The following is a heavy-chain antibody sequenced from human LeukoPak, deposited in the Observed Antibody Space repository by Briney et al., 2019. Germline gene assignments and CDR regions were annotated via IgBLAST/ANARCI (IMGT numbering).Heavy chain of an antibody. CDR1: GGSFSDYY. J-gene: IGHJ1*01. Sequence: PSETLSLTCAVYGGSFSDYYWSWIRQPPGKGLEWIGEINHSGSTNYNPSLKSRVPISVDTSKNQFSLKLRSVNAADTAVYYCAYSSDYQQHWGQGTLVTVSS. CDR2: INHSGST. CDR3: AYSSDYQQH. D-gene: IGHD3-22*01. V-gene: IGHV4-34*01.